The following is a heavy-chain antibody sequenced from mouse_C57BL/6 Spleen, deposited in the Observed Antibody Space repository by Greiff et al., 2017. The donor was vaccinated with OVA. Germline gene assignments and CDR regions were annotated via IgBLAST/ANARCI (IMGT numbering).Heavy chain of an antibody. J-gene: IGHJ1*03. Sequence: VKLVESGPGLVAPSQSLSITCTVSGFSLTSYAISWVRQPPGKGLEWLGVIWTGGGTNYNSALKSRLSISKDNSKSQVFLKMNSLQTDDTARYYCARFYYGNYHWYFDVWGTGTTVTVSS. D-gene: IGHD2-1*01. CDR3: ARFYYGNYHWYFDV. CDR1: GFSLTSYA. V-gene: IGHV2-9-1*01. CDR2: IWTGGGT.